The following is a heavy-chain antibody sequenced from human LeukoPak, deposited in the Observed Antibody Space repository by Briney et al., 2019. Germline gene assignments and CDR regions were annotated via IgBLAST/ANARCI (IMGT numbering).Heavy chain of an antibody. V-gene: IGHV6-1*01. CDR2: TYYRSKWYN. D-gene: IGHD6-19*01. CDR3: ARDQYSSGWHTSGGYYYYYGMDV. CDR1: GDSVSSNSAA. Sequence: SQTLSLTCAISGDSVSSNSAAWNWIRQSPSRGLEWLGRTYYRSKWYNDYAVSVKSRITINPDTSKNQFSLQLNSVTPEDTAVYYCARDQYSSGWHTSGGYYYYYGMDVWGQGTTVTVSS. J-gene: IGHJ6*02.